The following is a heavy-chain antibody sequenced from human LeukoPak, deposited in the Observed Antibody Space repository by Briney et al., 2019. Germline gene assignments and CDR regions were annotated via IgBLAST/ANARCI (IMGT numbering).Heavy chain of an antibody. J-gene: IGHJ4*02. Sequence: SETLSLTCTVSGGSISSYYWSWIRQPPGKGLEWIGEINHSGSTNYNPSLKSRVTISVGTSKNQFSLKLSSVTAADTAVYYCARQHGSGSYYRTGRTFDYWGQGTLVTVSS. CDR2: INHSGST. D-gene: IGHD3-10*01. V-gene: IGHV4-34*01. CDR1: GGSISSYY. CDR3: ARQHGSGSYYRTGRTFDY.